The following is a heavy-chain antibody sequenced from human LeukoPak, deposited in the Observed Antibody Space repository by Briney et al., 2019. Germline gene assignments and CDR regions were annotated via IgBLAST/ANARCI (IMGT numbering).Heavy chain of an antibody. Sequence: PGRSLRLSCAASGFTFSSYGLHWVRQAPGKGLEWVAVIWYDGSNKYYADSVKGRFTISRDNSKNTLYLQMNSLRAEDTAVYYCARSLQWLAPHDAFDIWGQGTMVTVSS. D-gene: IGHD6-19*01. J-gene: IGHJ3*02. CDR1: GFTFSSYG. V-gene: IGHV3-33*01. CDR2: IWYDGSNK. CDR3: ARSLQWLAPHDAFDI.